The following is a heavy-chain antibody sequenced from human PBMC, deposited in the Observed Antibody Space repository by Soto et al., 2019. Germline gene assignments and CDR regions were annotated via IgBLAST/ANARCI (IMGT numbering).Heavy chain of an antibody. CDR3: VRDGTKTLRDWFDP. J-gene: IGHJ5*02. Sequence: SETLSLTCTVSGASISGFYWSWIRKSAGKGLEWIGRIYATGTTDYNPSLKSRVMMSVDTSKKQFSLELRSVTAADTAVYYCVRDGTKTLRDWFDPWGQGISVTVPQ. CDR2: IYATGTT. V-gene: IGHV4-4*07. D-gene: IGHD1-1*01. CDR1: GASISGFY.